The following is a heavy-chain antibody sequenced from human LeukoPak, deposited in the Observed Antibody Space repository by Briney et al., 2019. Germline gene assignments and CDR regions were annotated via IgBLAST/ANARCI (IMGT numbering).Heavy chain of an antibody. CDR3: ASTDYYDSSGYYRY. Sequence: SETLSLTCIVSGGSISSGGYYWSWIRQPLGKGLECIGYINPSGSTSYNPSLKSRVTISVDRSKNQFSLKLTSVTAADTAVYYCASTDYYDSSGYYRYWGQGTLVTVSS. CDR2: INPSGST. D-gene: IGHD3-22*01. CDR1: GGSISSGGYY. V-gene: IGHV4-30-2*01. J-gene: IGHJ4*02.